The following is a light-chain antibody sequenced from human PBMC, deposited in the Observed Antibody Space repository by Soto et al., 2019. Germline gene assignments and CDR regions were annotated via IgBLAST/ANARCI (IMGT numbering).Light chain of an antibody. Sequence: DIQMTQSPSSLSASVGDRVTITCRASQSISSYLNWYQQKPGKAPKLLIYAASSLQSGVPSRFSGSGSGTDFTLTISSLQPEDFATYYCQHFKSFPITFGQGTRLEIK. CDR2: AAS. CDR1: QSISSY. CDR3: QHFKSFPIT. V-gene: IGKV1-39*01. J-gene: IGKJ5*01.